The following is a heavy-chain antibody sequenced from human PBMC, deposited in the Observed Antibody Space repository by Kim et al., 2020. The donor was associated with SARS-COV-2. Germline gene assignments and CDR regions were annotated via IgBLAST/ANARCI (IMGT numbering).Heavy chain of an antibody. CDR3: ARTIAGRPEAFDI. J-gene: IGHJ3*02. V-gene: IGHV4-39*01. CDR2: IYYSGNT. D-gene: IGHD6-6*01. Sequence: SETLSLTCTVSGGSISSINYYWGWIRQPPGKGLEWIGYIYYSGNTYYNPSLKSRVTVSVDTSKNQFSLKLSSVTAADTAVYYCARTIAGRPEAFDIWGQGTMVTVSS. CDR1: GGSISSINYY.